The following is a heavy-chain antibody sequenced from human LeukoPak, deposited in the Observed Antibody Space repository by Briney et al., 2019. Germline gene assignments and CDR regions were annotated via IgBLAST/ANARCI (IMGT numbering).Heavy chain of an antibody. CDR1: GYTFTGYY. V-gene: IGHV1-2*04. CDR3: ARSPVLRYFDWLFYFDC. J-gene: IGHJ4*02. CDR2: INPNSGGT. Sequence: ASVKVSCKASGYTFTGYYMHWVRQAPGQGLEWMGWINPNSGGTNYAQKFQGWVTMTRDTSISTAYMELSRLRSDDTAVYYCARSPVLRYFDWLFYFDCWGQGTLVTVSS. D-gene: IGHD3-9*01.